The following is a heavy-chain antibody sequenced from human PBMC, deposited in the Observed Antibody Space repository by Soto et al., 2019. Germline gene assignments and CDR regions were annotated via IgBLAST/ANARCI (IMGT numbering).Heavy chain of an antibody. CDR1: GYTFIRYG. CDR3: ARGGYYDNTWGKLSHYGLDV. J-gene: IGHJ6*02. V-gene: IGHV1-18*01. Sequence: QVQLVQSAAEVKKPGASVRVSCKASGYTFIRYGIAWVRQAPGQGLEWMGWISRYNDYTIYAQKLQGRVTMTADTSTRTVYMELRGLKSDDTAVYSCARGGYYDNTWGKLSHYGLDVWGQGTSVTVSS. D-gene: IGHD3-16*01. CDR2: ISRYNDYT.